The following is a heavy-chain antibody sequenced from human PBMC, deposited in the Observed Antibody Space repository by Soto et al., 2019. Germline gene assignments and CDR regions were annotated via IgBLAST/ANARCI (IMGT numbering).Heavy chain of an antibody. Sequence: PSETLSLTCAVSGGSISSGGYSWSWIRQPPGKGLEWIGYIYHSGSTYYNPSLKSRVTISLDRSKNQFSLKLSSVTAADTAVYYCARGRWAAAGIFDYWGQGTMVTVSS. D-gene: IGHD6-13*01. J-gene: IGHJ4*02. CDR3: ARGRWAAAGIFDY. CDR1: GGSISSGGYS. V-gene: IGHV4-30-2*01. CDR2: IYHSGST.